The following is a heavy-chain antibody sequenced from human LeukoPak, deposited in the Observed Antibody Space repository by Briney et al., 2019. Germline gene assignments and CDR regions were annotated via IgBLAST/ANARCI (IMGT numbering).Heavy chain of an antibody. CDR3: ASTYGDYDPLDY. CDR1: GFTFSSYW. J-gene: IGHJ4*02. V-gene: IGHV3-7*01. D-gene: IGHD4-17*01. Sequence: GGSLRLSCAASGFTFSSYWMSWVRQAPGKGLEWVANIKQDGSEKYYVDSVKGGFTISRDNAKNSLYLQMNSLRAEDTAVYYCASTYGDYDPLDYWGQGTLVTVSS. CDR2: IKQDGSEK.